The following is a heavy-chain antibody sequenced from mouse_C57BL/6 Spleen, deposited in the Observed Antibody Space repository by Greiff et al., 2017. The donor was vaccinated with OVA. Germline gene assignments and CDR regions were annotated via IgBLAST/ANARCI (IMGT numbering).Heavy chain of an antibody. CDR1: GYTFTSYG. D-gene: IGHD1-1*01. CDR3: ARDEYYGSRRDYYFDY. Sequence: VQLQESGAELARPGASVKLSCKASGYTFTSYGISWVKQRTGQGLEWIGEIYPRSGNTYYNEKFKGKATLTADKSSSTAYMELRSLTSEDSAVYFCARDEYYGSRRDYYFDYWGQGTTLTVSS. J-gene: IGHJ2*01. V-gene: IGHV1-81*01. CDR2: IYPRSGNT.